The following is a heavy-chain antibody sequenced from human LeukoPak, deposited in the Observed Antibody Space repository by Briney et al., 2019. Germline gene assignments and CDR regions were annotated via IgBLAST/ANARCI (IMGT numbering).Heavy chain of an antibody. CDR3: AKVKVAGNYYYYYMDA. V-gene: IGHV3-11*01. Sequence: GGSLRLSCAASGFTFSDYFMTWIRQAPGKGLEWVSYISSSGSTIYYADSVKGRFAISRDNSKNTLYLQMNSLRAEDTAVYYCAKVKVAGNYYYYYMDAWGKGTTVTVSS. CDR1: GFTFSDYF. J-gene: IGHJ6*03. CDR2: ISSSGSTI. D-gene: IGHD2-15*01.